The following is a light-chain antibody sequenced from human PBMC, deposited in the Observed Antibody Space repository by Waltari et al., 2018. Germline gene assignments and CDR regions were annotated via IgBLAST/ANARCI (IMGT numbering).Light chain of an antibody. CDR3: SSYTSSDSLV. Sequence: KAPKLMIYDVSNRPSGISHRSSASKSGNTASLTISGLQAEDEADYYCSSYTSSDSLVFGTGTAVTVL. V-gene: IGLV2-14*01. CDR2: DVS. J-gene: IGLJ1*01.